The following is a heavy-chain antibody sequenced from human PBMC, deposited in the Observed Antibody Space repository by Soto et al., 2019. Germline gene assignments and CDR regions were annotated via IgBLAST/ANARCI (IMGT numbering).Heavy chain of an antibody. J-gene: IGHJ4*02. V-gene: IGHV3-21*01. CDR2: ISSSGTFK. CDR3: ARDPPHGGTSSWDADS. D-gene: IGHD2-15*01. CDR1: GFIFTTNS. Sequence: GGSLRLSCEASGFIFTTNSMNWVRQVPGKGLQWLSSISSSGTFKSCGDSVKGRFTISRDNAKNSLFLQMNNLSGEDTGLYYCARDPPHGGTSSWDADSWGPGTLVTVSS.